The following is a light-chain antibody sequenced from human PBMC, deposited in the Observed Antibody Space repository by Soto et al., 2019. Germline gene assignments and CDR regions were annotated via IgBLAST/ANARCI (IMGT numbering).Light chain of an antibody. J-gene: IGKJ1*01. CDR1: QSISSW. Sequence: DIQMAQSPSTLSASVGDRGTITSRASQSISSWLAWYQQKPGEAPKLLIYKASSLESGVPSRFSGSGSGTEFTLTISSLRPDDFATYYCQQYNSYWTFGQGTKVDIK. CDR2: KAS. V-gene: IGKV1-5*03. CDR3: QQYNSYWT.